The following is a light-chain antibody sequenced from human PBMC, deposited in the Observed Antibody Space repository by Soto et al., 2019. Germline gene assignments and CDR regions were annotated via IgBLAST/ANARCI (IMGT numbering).Light chain of an antibody. J-gene: IGKJ1*01. CDR3: QQYNNWPPFT. Sequence: EIVMTQSPATLSLSPGERATLSCRASQSISGKLAWYQHRPGQAPSLLIYDASIRATGIPARFSGSGSGTAIFPNNSSLQYEAVALYYCQQYNNWPPFTFGQGTKVEIK. CDR2: DAS. V-gene: IGKV3-15*01. CDR1: QSISGK.